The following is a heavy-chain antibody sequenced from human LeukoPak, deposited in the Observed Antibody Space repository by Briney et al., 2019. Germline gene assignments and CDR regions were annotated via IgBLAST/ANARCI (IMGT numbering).Heavy chain of an antibody. CDR3: AKGTMIVVLGGY. Sequence: GGSLRLSCAASGFTFSSYAMSWVRQAPGKGLEWVSGLSNSGDSRYYADSVQGRFTISRDNSKNTLYLQMNSLRAEDTAVYYCAKGTMIVVLGGYWGQGTLVTVSS. V-gene: IGHV3-23*01. CDR1: GFTFSSYA. D-gene: IGHD3-22*01. J-gene: IGHJ4*02. CDR2: LSNSGDSR.